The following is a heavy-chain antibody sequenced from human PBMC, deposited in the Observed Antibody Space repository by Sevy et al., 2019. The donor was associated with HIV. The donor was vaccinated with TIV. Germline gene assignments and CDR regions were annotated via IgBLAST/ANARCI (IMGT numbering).Heavy chain of an antibody. CDR1: GFTFSDHY. Sequence: GGSLRLSCAASGFTFSDHYMDWVRQAPGKGMEWVGRTRNKANSYTTEYAASVKGRFTISRDDSKNSLYLQMNSLKTEDTAMYYCARGPYSGSYYTPHYYYYYGMDVWGQGTTVTVSS. D-gene: IGHD1-26*01. CDR2: TRNKANSYTT. V-gene: IGHV3-72*01. J-gene: IGHJ6*02. CDR3: ARGPYSGSYYTPHYYYYYGMDV.